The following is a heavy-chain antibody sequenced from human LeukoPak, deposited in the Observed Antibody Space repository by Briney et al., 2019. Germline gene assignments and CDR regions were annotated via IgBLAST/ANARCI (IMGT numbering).Heavy chain of an antibody. V-gene: IGHV3-23*05. D-gene: IGHD6-19*01. CDR2: IYNSGTKI. CDR3: AKDIVPDSGWDLDY. Sequence: GGSLRLSCAASGFTFSSYSMSWVRQAPGKGLEWVSSIYNSGTKISYADSVKGRFTISRDNSNNMLYLQMNSLRAEDSAVYYCAKDIVPDSGWDLDYWGRGALVTVSS. CDR1: GFTFSSYS. J-gene: IGHJ4*02.